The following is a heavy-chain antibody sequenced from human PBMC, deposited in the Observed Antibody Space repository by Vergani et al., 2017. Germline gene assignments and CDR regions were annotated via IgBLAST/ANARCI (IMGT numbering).Heavy chain of an antibody. V-gene: IGHV1-69*13. J-gene: IGHJ4*02. CDR3: AREIRVGATYSEGYFDY. D-gene: IGHD1-26*01. CDR1: GGTFSSYS. CDR2: IIPIFGTA. Sequence: QVQLVQSGAEVKKPGSSVKVSCKASGGTFSSYSIGWVRQAPGQGLEWMGRIIPIFGTANYAQNFQGRVTITADESTSTAYMELSSLRSEDTAMYYCAREIRVGATYSEGYFDYWGQGTLVTVSS.